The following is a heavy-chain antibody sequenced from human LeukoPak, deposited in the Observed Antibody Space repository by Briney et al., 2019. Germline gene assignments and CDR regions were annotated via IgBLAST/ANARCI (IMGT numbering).Heavy chain of an antibody. D-gene: IGHD4-17*01. V-gene: IGHV4-4*02. Sequence: GSLRLSCAASGFTFSNAWMSWVRQPPGKGLEWIANMYYSGSTYYNPSLKSRVTISIDTSMNQLSLKLSSVTAADTAVYYCARDGTTVSPAVWGKGTTVTVSS. J-gene: IGHJ6*04. CDR2: MYYSGST. CDR1: GFTFSNAW. CDR3: ARDGTTVSPAV.